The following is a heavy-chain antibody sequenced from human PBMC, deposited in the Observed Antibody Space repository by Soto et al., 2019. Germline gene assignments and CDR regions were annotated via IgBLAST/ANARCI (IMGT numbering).Heavy chain of an antibody. CDR2: ITGTSSTI. CDR1: GFTFSSYS. J-gene: IGHJ4*02. Sequence: GGSLRLSYAASGFTFSSYSMNWVRQAPGKGPEWVSYITGTSSTIYYADSVKGRFTISRDNAKNSLYLQMNSLRAEDTAVYYCARDSPGGGSTDFDYWGLGTLVTVSS. CDR3: ARDSPGGGSTDFDY. D-gene: IGHD5-12*01. V-gene: IGHV3-48*01.